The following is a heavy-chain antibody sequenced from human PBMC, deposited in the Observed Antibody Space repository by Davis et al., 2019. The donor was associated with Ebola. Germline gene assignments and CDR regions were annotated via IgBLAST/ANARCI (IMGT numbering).Heavy chain of an antibody. CDR3: ARGGSGYKFDY. J-gene: IGHJ4*02. V-gene: IGHV4-59*11. CDR1: GGSISGHY. D-gene: IGHD5-12*01. Sequence: PSETLSPTCTVSGGSISGHYWSWVRQAPGKGLEWIGYIYYIGGTNYHPSLPSRVTISVDTSKDQLSLLLNSVTAADTALYFCARGGSGYKFDYWGQGILVTVSS. CDR2: IYYIGGT.